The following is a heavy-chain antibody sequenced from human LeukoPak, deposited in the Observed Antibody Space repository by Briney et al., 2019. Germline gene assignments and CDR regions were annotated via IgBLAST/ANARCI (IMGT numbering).Heavy chain of an antibody. CDR3: ASRAGWYSSGWSDY. J-gene: IGHJ4*02. CDR1: GFTFSSYA. CDR2: ISGSGGST. V-gene: IGHV3-23*01. D-gene: IGHD6-19*01. Sequence: GGSLRLSCAASGFTFSSYAMSWVRQAPGKGLEWVSAISGSGGSTYYADSVKGRFTISRDNSKNTLYLQMNSLRAEDTAVYYCASRAGWYSSGWSDYWGQGTLVTVSS.